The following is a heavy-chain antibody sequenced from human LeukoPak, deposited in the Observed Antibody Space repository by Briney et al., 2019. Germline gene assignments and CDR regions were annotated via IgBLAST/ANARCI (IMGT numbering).Heavy chain of an antibody. CDR1: GYTFTSYG. CDR3: VGTTHYYYYMDV. Sequence: GASVKVSCKASGYTFTSYGISWVRQAPGQGLEWMGWISAYNGNTNYAQKFQGRVTITRNTSISTAYMELSSLRSEDTAVYYCVGTTHYYYYMDVWGKGTTVTVSS. D-gene: IGHD4-11*01. J-gene: IGHJ6*03. V-gene: IGHV1-18*01. CDR2: ISAYNGNT.